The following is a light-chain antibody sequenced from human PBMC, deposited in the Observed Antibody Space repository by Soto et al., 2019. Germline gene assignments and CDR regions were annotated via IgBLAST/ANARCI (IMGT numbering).Light chain of an antibody. J-gene: IGKJ1*01. CDR2: KAS. CDR1: QSIGIW. CDR3: QQYNDYSWT. Sequence: IPMTQSPSTLSASVGDRVAITCRASQSIGIWLAWYQQKQGKAPRFLIYKASSLESGVPSRFSGSGYGTEFTLTISSLQHDDFATYYCQQYNDYSWTFGQGTKVEIK. V-gene: IGKV1-5*03.